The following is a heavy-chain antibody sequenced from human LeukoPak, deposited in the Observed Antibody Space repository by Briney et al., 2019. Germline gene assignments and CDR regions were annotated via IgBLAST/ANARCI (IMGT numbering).Heavy chain of an antibody. J-gene: IGHJ4*02. CDR1: GFTFSSYE. Sequence: IPGGSLRLSCAASGFTFSSYEMNWVRQAPGKGLEWIGYIYYSGTTNYNPPLKSRVTISVDTSNNQISLKLNSVTAADTAIYYCARGKSRGVGVTGLDYWGQGNLVTVSS. V-gene: IGHV4-59*01. D-gene: IGHD6-19*01. CDR2: IYYSGTT. CDR3: ARGKSRGVGVTGLDY.